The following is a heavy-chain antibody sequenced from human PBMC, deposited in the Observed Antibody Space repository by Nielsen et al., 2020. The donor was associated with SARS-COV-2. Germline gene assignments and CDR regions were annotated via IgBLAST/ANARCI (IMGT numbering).Heavy chain of an antibody. J-gene: IGHJ1*01. V-gene: IGHV1-3*01. CDR2: INVGNTNR. D-gene: IGHD4-17*01. CDR1: GYTFTTYA. Sequence: ASVKVSCKTSGYTFTTYAIHWVRQAPGQRLEWMGWINVGNTNRKYSEKFQGRATITTDISASTAYMELSGLRSEDTAIYYCARDQTTVTGAEYYPHWGQSTFVSVSS. CDR3: ARDQTTVTGAEYYPH.